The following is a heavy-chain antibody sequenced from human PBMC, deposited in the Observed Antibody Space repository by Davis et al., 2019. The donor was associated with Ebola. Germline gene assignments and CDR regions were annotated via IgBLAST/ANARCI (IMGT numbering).Heavy chain of an antibody. J-gene: IGHJ6*02. CDR1: GGSISGGGYY. CDR2: NYYSGSS. D-gene: IGHD6-6*01. Sequence: SETLSLTCTVSGGSISGGGYYWSWIRQPPGQGLEWIGYNYYSGSSNYNPSLKSRVTISVDTSKNQFSLKLSSVTAADTAVYYCARLVVAARREYYYYYGMDVWGQGTTVTVSS. V-gene: IGHV4-61*08. CDR3: ARLVVAARREYYYYYGMDV.